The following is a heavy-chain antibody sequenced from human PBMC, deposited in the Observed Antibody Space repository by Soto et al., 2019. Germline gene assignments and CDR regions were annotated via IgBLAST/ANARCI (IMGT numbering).Heavy chain of an antibody. CDR3: ARRERAAGTDWWFDP. V-gene: IGHV4-39*01. Sequence: PSETLSLTCSVSSDSVSSSSYTWGWIRQPPGKGPEWIGSIYSSGSTYYNPSLKSRVTISEDRSKNQFYLKLSSVTAADTAVYYCARRERAAGTDWWFDPWGQGTLVTVSS. D-gene: IGHD6-13*01. J-gene: IGHJ5*02. CDR1: SDSVSSSSYT. CDR2: IYSSGST.